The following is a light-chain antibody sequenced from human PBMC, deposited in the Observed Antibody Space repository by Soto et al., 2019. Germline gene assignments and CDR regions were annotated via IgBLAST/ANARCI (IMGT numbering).Light chain of an antibody. CDR2: AAS. J-gene: IGKJ1*01. CDR1: QHINND. Sequence: DIPMTQSPSSLSASVGDRVTITCRASQHINNDLAWYQQRSGKVPKLLIYAASTLQSGVPSRFSGSRSGTDFTLTINSLQPEDVATYYCQNYNSAPQTFGQGTKVEIK. V-gene: IGKV1-27*01. CDR3: QNYNSAPQT.